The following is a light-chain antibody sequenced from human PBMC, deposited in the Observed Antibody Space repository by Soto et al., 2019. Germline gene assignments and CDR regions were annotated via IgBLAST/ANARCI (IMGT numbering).Light chain of an antibody. Sequence: DIQMTQSPSTLSASIGDKVTITCRASQSISDWLAWYQQKPGKAPKLLIYDASNLESGVPSRFSGSVSGAEFTLTISSLQPDDFATYYCQQYNNFSTFGQGTKMEIK. CDR3: QQYNNFST. V-gene: IGKV1-5*01. CDR1: QSISDW. CDR2: DAS. J-gene: IGKJ1*01.